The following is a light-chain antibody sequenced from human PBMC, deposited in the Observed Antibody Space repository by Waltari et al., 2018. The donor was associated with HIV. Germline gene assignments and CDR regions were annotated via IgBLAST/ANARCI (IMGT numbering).Light chain of an antibody. V-gene: IGLV3-21*01. J-gene: IGLJ2*01. CDR2: FNS. Sequence: SFVLNQPHSVSVDPGTTTTISCGGWNIGSKSVHWYKQLPGQAPVLVVRFNSDRPSGIPDRFSGSNSGHTATLTITSVEAGDSSNDHVVFGGGTELTVL. CDR1: NIGSKS. CDR3: V.